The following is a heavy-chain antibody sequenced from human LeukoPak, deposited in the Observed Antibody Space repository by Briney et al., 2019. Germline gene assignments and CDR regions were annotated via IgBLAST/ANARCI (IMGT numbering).Heavy chain of an antibody. J-gene: IGHJ5*02. CDR3: ARDGLVVVAARARRFDP. CDR2: INPNSGGT. V-gene: IGHV1-2*02. CDR1: GYTFTVYY. Sequence: ASVKVSCKASGYTFTVYYMHWVRQAPGQGLEWMGWINPNSGGTNYAQKFQGRVTMTRDTSISTAYMELSRLRSDDTAVYYCARDGLVVVAARARRFDPWGQGTLVTVSS. D-gene: IGHD2-15*01.